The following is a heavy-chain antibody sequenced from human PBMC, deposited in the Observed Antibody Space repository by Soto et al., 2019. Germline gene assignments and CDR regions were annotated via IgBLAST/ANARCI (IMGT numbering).Heavy chain of an antibody. V-gene: IGHV5-51*01. CDR2: IYPGDSDT. CDR1: GYSFTSYW. CDR3: ATHPPLGYCSSTSCYVSPPDY. D-gene: IGHD2-2*01. Sequence: PGQSQKISCKGSGYSFTSYWIGWVRQMPGKGLEWMGIIYPGDSDTRYSPSFQGQVTISADKSISTAYLQWSSLKASDTAMYYCATHPPLGYCSSTSCYVSPPDYWGQGTLVTVSS. J-gene: IGHJ4*02.